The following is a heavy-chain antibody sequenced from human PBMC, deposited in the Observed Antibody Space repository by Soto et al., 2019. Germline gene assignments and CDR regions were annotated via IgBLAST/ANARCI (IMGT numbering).Heavy chain of an antibody. CDR2: VSAIGRTK. CDR3: ASWGFNDLWRGFYAHDY. Sequence: LLESGGGLVQPGGSLRLSCSASGFAFASSAMSWVRQAPGRGREWFSAVSAIGRTKVYADSVRGRFTISRDNSDNWVSRQMTGLRVEDTAIYYCASWGFNDLWRGFYAHDYWGQGTLVTVSS. J-gene: IGHJ4*02. V-gene: IGHV3-23*01. D-gene: IGHD3-3*01. CDR1: GFAFASSA.